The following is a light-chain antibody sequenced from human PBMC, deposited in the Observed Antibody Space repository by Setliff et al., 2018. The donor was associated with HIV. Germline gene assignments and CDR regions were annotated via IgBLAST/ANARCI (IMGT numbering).Light chain of an antibody. CDR1: DIGTKS. CDR3: QLWDSASYHGV. J-gene: IGLJ3*02. Sequence: SYELTQPPSVSVAPGKTATITCEGNDIGTKSVHWYQQKPGKAPVLLIYYNGDRTSEIPSRFSGSNCGSTATLTISWVEAGDEADYYCQLWDSASYHGVFGGGTKVTV. CDR2: YNG. V-gene: IGLV3-21*01.